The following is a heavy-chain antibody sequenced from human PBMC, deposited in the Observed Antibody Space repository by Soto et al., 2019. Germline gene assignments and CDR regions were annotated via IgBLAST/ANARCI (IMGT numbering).Heavy chain of an antibody. D-gene: IGHD5-18*01. J-gene: IGHJ6*02. CDR1: AYTFTTYG. CDR2: ISGYNGQT. Sequence: QVQLVQSGPEVKKPGASVTVSCKASAYTFTTYGISWVRQAPGQGLEWMGWISGYNGQTNYAQKFRGRVTITTDTSTSTAYMELRSLRSDDTAMYYCARDGRKQLWVEGLNSMDVWGQGTTVTVSS. V-gene: IGHV1-18*01. CDR3: ARDGRKQLWVEGLNSMDV.